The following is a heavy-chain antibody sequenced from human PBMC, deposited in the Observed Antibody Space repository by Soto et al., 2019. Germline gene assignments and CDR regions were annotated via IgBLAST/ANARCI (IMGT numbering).Heavy chain of an antibody. Sequence: EVQLVESGGGLVQPGGSLRLSCAAPGFTVSSNYMSWVRQAPGKGLEWVSVIYSGGSTYYADSVKGRFTISRDNSKNTLYLQMNSLRAEDTAVYYCARGPVTHDCGDQQRIDYWGQGTLVTVSS. CDR3: ARGPVTHDCGDQQRIDY. CDR2: IYSGGST. D-gene: IGHD4-17*01. CDR1: GFTVSSNY. J-gene: IGHJ4*02. V-gene: IGHV3-66*01.